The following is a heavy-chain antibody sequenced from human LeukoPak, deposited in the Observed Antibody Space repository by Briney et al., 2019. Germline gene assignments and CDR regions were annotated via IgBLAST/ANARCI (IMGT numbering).Heavy chain of an antibody. Sequence: GGSLRLSCAASGFTFDDYGMSWVRQAPGKGLEWVSGINWNGGSTGYADSVKGRFTISRDNAKNSLYLQMNSLRAEDTALYYCARVEFYSSSWYPRERGVEAFDIWGQGTMVTVSS. D-gene: IGHD6-13*01. CDR3: ARVEFYSSSWYPRERGVEAFDI. CDR2: INWNGGST. J-gene: IGHJ3*02. V-gene: IGHV3-20*04. CDR1: GFTFDDYG.